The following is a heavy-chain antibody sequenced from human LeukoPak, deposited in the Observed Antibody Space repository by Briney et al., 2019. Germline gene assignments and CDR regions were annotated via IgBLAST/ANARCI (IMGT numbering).Heavy chain of an antibody. J-gene: IGHJ4*02. CDR2: IYYSGST. CDR3: ARQGRLLLVDY. V-gene: IGHV4-59*08. CDR1: GGSFSGYY. Sequence: SETLSLTCAVYGGSFSGYYWSWIRQPPGKGLEWIGYIYYSGSTNYNPSLKSRVTISVDTSKNQFSLKLSSVTAADTAVYYCARQGRLLLVDYWGQGTLVTVSS. D-gene: IGHD3-22*01.